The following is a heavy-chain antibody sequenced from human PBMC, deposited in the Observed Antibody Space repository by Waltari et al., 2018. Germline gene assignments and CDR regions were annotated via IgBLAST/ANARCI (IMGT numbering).Heavy chain of an antibody. V-gene: IGHV3-23*01. CDR1: GFTFSSYA. CDR2: IRGSGGST. CDR3: AKADIVVVPAAIGY. D-gene: IGHD2-2*02. J-gene: IGHJ4*02. Sequence: EVQLLESGGGLVQPGGSPRLSCAASGFTFSSYAMSWVRQAPGKGLEWVSAIRGSGGSTYYADSVKGRFTISRDNSKNTLYLQMNSLRAEDTAVYYCAKADIVVVPAAIGYWGQGTLVTVSS.